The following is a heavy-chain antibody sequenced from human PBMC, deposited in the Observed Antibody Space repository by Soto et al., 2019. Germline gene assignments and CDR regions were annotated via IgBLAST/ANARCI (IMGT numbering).Heavy chain of an antibody. CDR1: GFTFSSSG. V-gene: IGHV3-30*18. D-gene: IGHD2-21*02. CDR3: ANEEDIGVVTAIPDEYFQH. CDR2: ISKDGNNE. J-gene: IGHJ1*01. Sequence: GGSLRLSCASAGFTFSSSGMHWVRQAPGKGLEWVAVISKDGNNEHYADSVKGRFTISRDNSRNTLYLQMNSLRADDTAVYYCANEEDIGVVTAIPDEYFQHWGQGTLVRVSS.